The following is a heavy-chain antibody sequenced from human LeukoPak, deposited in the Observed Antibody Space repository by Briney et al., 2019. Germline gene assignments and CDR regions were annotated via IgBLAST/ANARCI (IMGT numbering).Heavy chain of an antibody. J-gene: IGHJ4*02. Sequence: GGSLRLSCAASGFTASSNYMSWVRQAPGRGLEWVSVIYSGGSTYYADSVKGRFTISRDNSKNTLYLQMNSLRAEDTAVYYCARFWSGYSFDYWGQGTLVTVSS. V-gene: IGHV3-53*01. D-gene: IGHD3-3*01. CDR2: IYSGGST. CDR3: ARFWSGYSFDY. CDR1: GFTASSNY.